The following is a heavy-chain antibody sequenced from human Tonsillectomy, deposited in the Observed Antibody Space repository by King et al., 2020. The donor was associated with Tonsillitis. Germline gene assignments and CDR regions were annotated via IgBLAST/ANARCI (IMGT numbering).Heavy chain of an antibody. Sequence: VQLVESGAEVKKPGASVNLSCKASGYTFTKYPMHWVRQAPGQGLEWMGVINPTDGSTSYRQKFQGRVTMTRDTSTSTVYLDLSSLRSEDTSVYYCANQGRGTWGLTMARNWRMPHYLDFWGQGSLVTVSS. CDR2: INPTDGST. D-gene: IGHD3-10*01. J-gene: IGHJ4*02. CDR3: ANQGRGTWGLTMARNWRMPHYLDF. V-gene: IGHV1-46*03. CDR1: GYTFTKYP.